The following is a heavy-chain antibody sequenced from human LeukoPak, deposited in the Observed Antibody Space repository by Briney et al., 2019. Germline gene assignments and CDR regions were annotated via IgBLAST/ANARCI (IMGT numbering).Heavy chain of an antibody. Sequence: SETLSLTCTVSGGSISSSSYYWGWIRQPPGKGLEWIGSIYYSGSTYYNPSLKSRVTISVDTSKNQFSLKLSSVTAADTAVYYCARWIFDGSGDYYYMDVWGKGTTVTISS. J-gene: IGHJ6*03. CDR2: IYYSGST. CDR3: ARWIFDGSGDYYYMDV. V-gene: IGHV4-39*07. D-gene: IGHD2-2*03. CDR1: GGSISSSSYY.